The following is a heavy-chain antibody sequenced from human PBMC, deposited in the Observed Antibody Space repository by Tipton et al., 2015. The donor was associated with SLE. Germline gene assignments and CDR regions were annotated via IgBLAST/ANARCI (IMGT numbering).Heavy chain of an antibody. Sequence: SLRLSCAASGFTASSNYMSWVRQAPGKGLEWGSIIYSGGSTKYTDSVKGRFTISRDNSKNILYLQMHSLRVDDTAVYYCARHEWHIVVSRNYFEYWGPGTLVAVSS. V-gene: IGHV3-53*01. CDR1: GFTASSNY. J-gene: IGHJ4*02. D-gene: IGHD2-21*01. CDR3: ARHEWHIVVSRNYFEY. CDR2: IYSGGST.